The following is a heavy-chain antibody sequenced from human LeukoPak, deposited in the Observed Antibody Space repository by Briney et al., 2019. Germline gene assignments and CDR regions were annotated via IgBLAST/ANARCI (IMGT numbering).Heavy chain of an antibody. V-gene: IGHV7-4-1*02. CDR3: ASPGAGGYCSGGSCYLEAFDI. Sequence: ASVKVSCKASGYTFTSYAMNWVRQAPGQGLEWMGWINTNTGNPTYAQGFTGRFVFSLDTSVSTAYLQISSLKAEDTAVYYCASPGAGGYCSGGSCYLEAFDIWGQGTMVTVSS. CDR2: INTNTGNP. D-gene: IGHD2-15*01. CDR1: GYTFTSYA. J-gene: IGHJ3*02.